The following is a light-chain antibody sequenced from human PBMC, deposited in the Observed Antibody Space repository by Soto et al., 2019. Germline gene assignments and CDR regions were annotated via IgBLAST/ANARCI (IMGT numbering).Light chain of an antibody. CDR3: SSYTSSSTLV. V-gene: IGLV2-14*01. Sequence: QCVLTRPSSVSGFPRQWSSITYPETSSDVGGYNYVSWYQQHPGKAPKLMIYDVSNRPSGVSNRFSGSKSGNTASLTISGLQAEDEADYYCSSYTSSSTLVFGTGTKVTVL. CDR1: SSDVGGYNY. J-gene: IGLJ1*01. CDR2: DVS.